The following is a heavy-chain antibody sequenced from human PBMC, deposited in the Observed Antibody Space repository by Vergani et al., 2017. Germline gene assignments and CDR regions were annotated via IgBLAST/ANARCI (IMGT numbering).Heavy chain of an antibody. Sequence: QVQLQESGPGLVKPSQSLSLTCTVSGGSISSGDYYWSWIRQPPGKGLEWIGYIYYSGSTNYNPSLKSRVTISVDTSKNQFSLKLSSVTAADTAVYYCARVGSAMIVVVTNWFDPWGQGTLVTVSS. D-gene: IGHD3-22*01. CDR3: ARVGSAMIVVVTNWFDP. CDR1: GGSISSGDYY. V-gene: IGHV4-30-4*08. J-gene: IGHJ5*02. CDR2: IYYSGST.